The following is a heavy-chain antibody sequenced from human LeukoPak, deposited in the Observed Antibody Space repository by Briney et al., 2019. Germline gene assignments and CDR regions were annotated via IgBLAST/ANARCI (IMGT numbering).Heavy chain of an antibody. Sequence: GGSLRLSCAASGFTFSSYGMHWVRQAPGKGLEWVAFIRYDGSNKYYADSVKGRFTISRDNSKNTLYLQMNSLRAEDTAVYYCARGPYASGTYGRRGWVHYMDVWGKGTTVTISS. J-gene: IGHJ6*03. CDR1: GFTFSSYG. V-gene: IGHV3-30*02. CDR3: ARGPYASGTYGRRGWVHYMDV. D-gene: IGHD3-10*01. CDR2: IRYDGSNK.